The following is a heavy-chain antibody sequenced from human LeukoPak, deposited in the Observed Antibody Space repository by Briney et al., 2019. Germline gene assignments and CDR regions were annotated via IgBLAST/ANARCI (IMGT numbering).Heavy chain of an antibody. CDR3: ARGSAVGFDY. V-gene: IGHV3-13*01. Sequence: PGGSLRLSCAASGFTFSNYDMHWVRQGRGKGVEWVSSIGTAANTHYVGSVKGRFTISREDAKNSLYLQMNYLRVEDTAVYFCARGSAVGFDYWGHGTLVTVSS. CDR1: GFTFSNYD. CDR2: IGTAANT. J-gene: IGHJ4*01. D-gene: IGHD6-25*01.